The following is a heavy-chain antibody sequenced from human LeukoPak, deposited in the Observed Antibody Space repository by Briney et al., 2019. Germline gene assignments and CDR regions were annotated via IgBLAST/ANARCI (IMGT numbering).Heavy chain of an antibody. D-gene: IGHD5-18*01. Sequence: GGSLRLSCAASGFTFSSYEMNWVRQAPGKGLEWVSYISSSGSTIYYADSVKGRFTISRDNAKNSLYLQMNSLRAEDTAVYYCAGDNTGGYSYGRYFDYWGQGTLVAVSS. CDR2: ISSSGSTI. J-gene: IGHJ4*02. CDR3: AGDNTGGYSYGRYFDY. V-gene: IGHV3-48*03. CDR1: GFTFSSYE.